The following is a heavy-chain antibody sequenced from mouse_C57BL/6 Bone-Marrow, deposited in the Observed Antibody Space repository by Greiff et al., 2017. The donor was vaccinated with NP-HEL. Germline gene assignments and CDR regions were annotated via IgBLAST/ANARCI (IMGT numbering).Heavy chain of an antibody. CDR3: ARHGDYLGSSYGDFDV. J-gene: IGHJ1*03. CDR1: GYTFTEYT. V-gene: IGHV1-62-2*01. D-gene: IGHD1-1*01. CDR2: FYPGGGCI. Sequence: QVQLQQSGAELVKPGASVKLSCKASGYTFTEYTIHWVKQRSGQGLEWIGWFYPGGGCIKYNEKFKGKATLTADKSSSAVYTDRSRLTPEDSAVYFCARHGDYLGSSYGDFDVWGTGTTVTVSS.